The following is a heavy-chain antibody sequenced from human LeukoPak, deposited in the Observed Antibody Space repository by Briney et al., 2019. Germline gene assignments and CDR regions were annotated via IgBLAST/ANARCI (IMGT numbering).Heavy chain of an antibody. CDR2: INPNSGGT. D-gene: IGHD3-3*01. CDR1: GYTFTSYD. J-gene: IGHJ4*02. Sequence: ASVTVSCKASGYTFTSYDINWVRQAPGQGLEWMGWINPNSGGTNYAQKFQGRVTMTRDTSISTAYMELSRLRSDDTAVYYCARKEGPLEWFPYWGQGTLVTVSS. CDR3: ARKEGPLEWFPY. V-gene: IGHV1-2*02.